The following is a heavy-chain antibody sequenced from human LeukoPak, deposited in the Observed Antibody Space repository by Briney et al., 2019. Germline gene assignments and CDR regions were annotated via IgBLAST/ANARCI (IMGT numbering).Heavy chain of an antibody. Sequence: QPGGSLRLSCAASGFTFSSYAMHWVRQAPGKGLEWVAVISYDGSNKYYADSVKGRFTISRDNSKNTLYLQMNSLRAEDTAVYYCARQSGESFDYWGQGTLVTVSS. D-gene: IGHD3-10*01. CDR2: ISYDGSNK. J-gene: IGHJ4*02. CDR3: ARQSGESFDY. CDR1: GFTFSSYA. V-gene: IGHV3-30-3*01.